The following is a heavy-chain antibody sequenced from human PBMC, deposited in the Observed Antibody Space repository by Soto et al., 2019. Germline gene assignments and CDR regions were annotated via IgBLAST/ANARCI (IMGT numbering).Heavy chain of an antibody. CDR2: INPNSGGT. J-gene: IGHJ3*02. D-gene: IGHD2-15*01. CDR1: GYTFTGYY. CDR3: ARASHIVVVVAATRGVFDI. V-gene: IGHV1-2*04. Sequence: ASVKVSCKASGYTFTGYYMHWVRQAPGQGLEWVGWINPNSGGTNYAQKFQGWVTMTRDTSISTAYMELSRRRSDDTAVYYCARASHIVVVVAATRGVFDIWGQGTMVTVSS.